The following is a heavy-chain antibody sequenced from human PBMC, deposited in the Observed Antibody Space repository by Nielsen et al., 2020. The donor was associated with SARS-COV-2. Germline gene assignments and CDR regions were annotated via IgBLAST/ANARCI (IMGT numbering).Heavy chain of an antibody. J-gene: IGHJ4*02. D-gene: IGHD6-25*01. CDR3: TRAGGLNDY. V-gene: IGHV3-21*01. CDR2: INGSSGYI. CDR1: GFTFSSYG. Sequence: GESLKISCVASGFTFSSYGMNWVRQAPGKGLEWVSSINGSSGYITYSDSVKGRFTISRDNANNSLYLQINSLRAEDSAIYYCTRAGGLNDYWGQGTLVTVSS.